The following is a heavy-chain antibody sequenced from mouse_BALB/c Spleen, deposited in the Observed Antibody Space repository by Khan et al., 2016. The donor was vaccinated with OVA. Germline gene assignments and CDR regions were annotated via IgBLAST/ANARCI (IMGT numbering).Heavy chain of an antibody. CDR2: ISYSGHT. V-gene: IGHV3-2*02. D-gene: IGHD1-2*01. CDR3: ARTASIKY. CDR1: GYSITSGYG. Sequence: QHVETGPGLVTPSQSLSLTCSVTGYSITSGYGWNWIRQFPGNKLELMGYISYSGHTNYNPYFKSRISITRDTSKNQFFLQLNSVTTEDTAANSCARTASIKYWGEGTTLTVSS. J-gene: IGHJ2*01.